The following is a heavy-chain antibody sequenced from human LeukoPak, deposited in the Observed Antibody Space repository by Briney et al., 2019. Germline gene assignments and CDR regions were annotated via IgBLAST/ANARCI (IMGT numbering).Heavy chain of an antibody. J-gene: IGHJ4*02. V-gene: IGHV3-48*03. D-gene: IGHD4-17*01. CDR3: ARDNPRYGDYGTIDY. Sequence: GGSLRLSCAASGSTFSSYEMNWVRQAPGKGLEWVSYITNSGSNIYQADSVKGRFTISRDNAKNSLYLQMNSLRAEDTAVYYCARDNPRYGDYGTIDYWGQGTLVTVSS. CDR2: ITNSGSNI. CDR1: GSTFSSYE.